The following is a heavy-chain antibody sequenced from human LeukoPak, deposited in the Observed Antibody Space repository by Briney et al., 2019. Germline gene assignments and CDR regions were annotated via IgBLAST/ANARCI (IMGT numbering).Heavy chain of an antibody. J-gene: IGHJ4*02. CDR1: GFTVSSNY. D-gene: IGHD3-22*01. CDR2: IIYDGSDK. Sequence: GGSLRLSCAASGFTVSSNYMSWVRQAPGKGLEWVAVIIYDGSDKYYADSVKGRFTISRDNSKNTLYLQMNSLRAEDTAVYYCAKDSSYYLDSSGFDYWGPGTLVTVSS. CDR3: AKDSSYYLDSSGFDY. V-gene: IGHV3-30*18.